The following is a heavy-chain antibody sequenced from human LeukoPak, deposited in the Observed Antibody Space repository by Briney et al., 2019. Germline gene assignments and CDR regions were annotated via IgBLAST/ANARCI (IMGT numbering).Heavy chain of an antibody. CDR3: VREVTMVRGVITFYHYNGMDV. V-gene: IGHV1-18*01. D-gene: IGHD3-10*01. Sequence: GASVKVSCKASGYTFTSYGISWVRQAPGQGLEWMGWISAYNGNTNYAQKLQGRVTMTTDTSTSTAYMELRSLRSEDTAVYYCVREVTMVRGVITFYHYNGMDVWGQGTAVTVSS. J-gene: IGHJ6*02. CDR1: GYTFTSYG. CDR2: ISAYNGNT.